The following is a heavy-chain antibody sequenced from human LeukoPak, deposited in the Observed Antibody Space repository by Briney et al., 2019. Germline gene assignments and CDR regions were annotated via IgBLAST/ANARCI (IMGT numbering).Heavy chain of an antibody. J-gene: IGHJ4*02. CDR1: GGSISSSSYY. V-gene: IGHV4-39*02. Sequence: SETLSLTCTVSGGSISSSSYYWGWIRQPPGKGLEWIGSIYYSGSTYYNPSLKSRVTISVDTSKNQFSLKLSSVTAADTAVYYCARDWGPPSSGLDYWGQGTLVTVSS. CDR2: IYYSGST. CDR3: ARDWGPPSSGLDY. D-gene: IGHD6-19*01.